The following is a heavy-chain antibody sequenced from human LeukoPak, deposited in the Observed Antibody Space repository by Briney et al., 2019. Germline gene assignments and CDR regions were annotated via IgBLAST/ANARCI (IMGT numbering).Heavy chain of an antibody. CDR3: ARGRLGVSGYKDYLDY. Sequence: GASVKVSCSSSGYILTHYGIYWVRQAPGQGRAWMGWINTYNSETDYAQNSQGRVTMTTDTSTSTAYMDLRSLRSDDTAVYYCARGRLGVSGYKDYLDYWGQGTLVTVSS. CDR2: INTYNSET. J-gene: IGHJ4*02. CDR1: GYILTHYG. V-gene: IGHV1-18*01. D-gene: IGHD5-12*01.